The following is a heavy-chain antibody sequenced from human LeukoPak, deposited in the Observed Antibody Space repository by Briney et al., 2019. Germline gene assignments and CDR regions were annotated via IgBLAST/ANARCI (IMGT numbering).Heavy chain of an antibody. J-gene: IGHJ6*02. Sequence: GRSLRLSSVASRFTFSSYTMHSVRQAPGKGLEWVAVISYDGSNEYYADFVKGRFTISRDNSKNTMLLQMYSLRAEDTALYYCARGSLGVLIWRATYGMDVWGQGTTVTVSS. V-gene: IGHV3-30-3*01. CDR2: ISYDGSNE. D-gene: IGHD3-3*01. CDR3: ARGSLGVLIWRATYGMDV. CDR1: RFTFSSYT.